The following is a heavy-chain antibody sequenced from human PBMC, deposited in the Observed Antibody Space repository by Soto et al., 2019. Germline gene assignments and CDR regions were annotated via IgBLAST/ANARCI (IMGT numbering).Heavy chain of an antibody. CDR1: GFTFSSYG. J-gene: IGHJ4*02. Sequence: GGSLRLSCAASGFTFSSYGMHWVRQAPGKGLEWVAVIWYDGSNKYYADSVKGRFTISRDNSKNTLYLQMNSLRAEDTAVYYCARAYGYSSGWYDYWGQGTLVTVSS. CDR3: ARAYGYSSGWYDY. D-gene: IGHD6-19*01. V-gene: IGHV3-33*01. CDR2: IWYDGSNK.